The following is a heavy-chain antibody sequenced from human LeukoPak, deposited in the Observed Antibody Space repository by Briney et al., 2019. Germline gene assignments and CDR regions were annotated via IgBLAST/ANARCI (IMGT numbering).Heavy chain of an antibody. J-gene: IGHJ4*02. CDR1: GDSISDYY. Sequence: SETLSLTCTVSGDSISDYYWTWIRQPPGNGREWIAYIHSSGSTNYNPSLKSRVIISIDTSRSQLSLKLSSVTAADTAMYYCARIEGDNSLEYWGQGTLVTVSS. CDR2: IHSSGST. CDR3: ARIEGDNSLEY. V-gene: IGHV4-59*01. D-gene: IGHD3-16*01.